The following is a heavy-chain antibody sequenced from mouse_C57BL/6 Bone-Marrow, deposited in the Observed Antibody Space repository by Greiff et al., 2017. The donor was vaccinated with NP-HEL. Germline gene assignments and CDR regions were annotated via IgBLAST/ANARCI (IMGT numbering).Heavy chain of an antibody. CDR2: IDPSDSYT. Sequence: QVQLQQPGAELVRPGTPGKWSSKASGYTFTSYWRHWVKRRPGQGFEWIGVIDPSDSYTNYNQKFKGKATLTVDTSSSTAYMQLSSLTSEDSAVYYCARWGFAYWGQGTLVTVSA. V-gene: IGHV1-59*01. CDR1: GYTFTSYW. J-gene: IGHJ3*01. CDR3: ARWGFAY.